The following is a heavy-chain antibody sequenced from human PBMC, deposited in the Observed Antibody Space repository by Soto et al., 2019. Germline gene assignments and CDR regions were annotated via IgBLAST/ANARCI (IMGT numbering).Heavy chain of an antibody. D-gene: IGHD3-9*01. Sequence: SETLSLTCTVSGGSISSFYWSWVRQPPGKGLEWIGHMYYTGITNYNPSLKSRVTMSVDTSKNQFSLKLSSVTAADTAVYYCARGYFDWLLPYYYYYGMDVWGQGTTVTVSS. CDR1: GGSISSFY. V-gene: IGHV4-59*01. J-gene: IGHJ6*02. CDR3: ARGYFDWLLPYYYYYGMDV. CDR2: MYYTGIT.